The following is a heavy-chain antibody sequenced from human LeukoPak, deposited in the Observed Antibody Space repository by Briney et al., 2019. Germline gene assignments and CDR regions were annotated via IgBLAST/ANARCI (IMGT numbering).Heavy chain of an antibody. V-gene: IGHV1-18*01. D-gene: IGHD2-8*01. CDR1: GYTFTSYG. Sequence: GASVKVSCKASGYTFTSYGISWVRQAPGQGLEWMGWISAYNGNTSYAQKLQGRVTMTTDTSTSTAYMELRSLRSDDTAVYYCARDRIGYCTNGVCFSDYWGQGTLVTVSS. J-gene: IGHJ4*02. CDR3: ARDRIGYCTNGVCFSDY. CDR2: ISAYNGNT.